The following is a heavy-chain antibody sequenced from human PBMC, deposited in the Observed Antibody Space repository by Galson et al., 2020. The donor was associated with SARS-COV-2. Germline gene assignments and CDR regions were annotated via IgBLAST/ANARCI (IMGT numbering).Heavy chain of an antibody. D-gene: IGHD3-16*01. CDR1: GFTFSSYG. V-gene: IGHV3-30*18. CDR2: ISYDGNNK. Sequence: GESLKISCAASGFTFSSYGMHWVRKAPGKGLEWVAVISYDGNNKYYAASVKGRFTLSRDNSKNTLYLQMNSLRAEDTAVYYCAKSRGGYWYFDVWGRGTLVTVSS. J-gene: IGHJ2*01. CDR3: AKSRGGYWYFDV.